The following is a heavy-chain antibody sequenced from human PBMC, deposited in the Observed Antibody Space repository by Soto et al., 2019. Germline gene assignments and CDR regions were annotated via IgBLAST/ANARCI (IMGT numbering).Heavy chain of an antibody. J-gene: IGHJ5*02. V-gene: IGHV1-18*01. Sequence: GSVKVSCQASGSSFTRDCLRLLRQAPLQGLAWLGWISPYNGNTNYAQKPQGRVTMTTDTSTSTAYMELRSLRSDDTAVYYCARDLGDYGDPTPYAPWGQGTLVTGSS. D-gene: IGHD4-17*01. CDR1: GSSFTRDC. CDR2: ISPYNGNT. CDR3: ARDLGDYGDPTPYAP.